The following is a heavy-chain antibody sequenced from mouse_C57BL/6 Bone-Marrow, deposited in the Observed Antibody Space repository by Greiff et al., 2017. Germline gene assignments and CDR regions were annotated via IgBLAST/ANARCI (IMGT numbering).Heavy chain of an antibody. Sequence: EVKLVESGGGLVQSGRSLRLSCATSGFTFSDFYMEWVRQAPGKGLEWIAASRNKANDYTTEYSASVKGQFIVSRDTSQSILYLQMNAQRAEDTAIYYCARDAVYYGGSYRYFDVWGTGTTVTVSS. CDR2: SRNKANDYTT. V-gene: IGHV7-1*01. CDR1: GFTFSDFY. D-gene: IGHD1-1*01. CDR3: ARDAVYYGGSYRYFDV. J-gene: IGHJ1*03.